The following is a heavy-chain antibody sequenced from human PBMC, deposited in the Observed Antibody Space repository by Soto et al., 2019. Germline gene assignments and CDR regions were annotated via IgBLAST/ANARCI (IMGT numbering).Heavy chain of an antibody. J-gene: IGHJ5*02. CDR2: MNPNSGNT. CDR1: GYTFTSYD. V-gene: IGHV1-8*01. CDR3: ARSVVVRGVNNWFDP. Sequence: ASVKVSCKASGYTFTSYDINWVRQATGQGLEWMGWMNPNSGNTGYAQKFQGRVTMTRNTSMSTAYMELSSLRSEDTAVYYCARSVVVRGVNNWFDPWGQGTLVTVSS. D-gene: IGHD3-10*01.